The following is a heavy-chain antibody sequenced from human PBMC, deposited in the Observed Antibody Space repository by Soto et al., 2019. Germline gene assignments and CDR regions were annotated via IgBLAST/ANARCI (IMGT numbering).Heavy chain of an antibody. CDR3: ARDLYSGYDGGEEYYGMDV. J-gene: IGHJ6*02. CDR1: GFTFSSYA. Sequence: GGSLRLSCAASGFTFSSYAMHWVRQAPGKGLEWVAVISYDGSNKYYADSVKGRFTISRDNSKNTLYLQMNSLRAEDTAVYYCARDLYSGYDGGEEYYGMDVWGQGTTVTVSS. CDR2: ISYDGSNK. D-gene: IGHD5-12*01. V-gene: IGHV3-30-3*01.